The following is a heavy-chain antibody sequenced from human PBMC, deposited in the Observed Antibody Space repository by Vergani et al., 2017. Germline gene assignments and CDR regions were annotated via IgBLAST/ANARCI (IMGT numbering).Heavy chain of an antibody. CDR1: RHTFQTYG. D-gene: IGHD1-1*01. CDR3: ARVAPSNSEVTPTAFDV. J-gene: IGHJ3*01. Sequence: QVQLVQSGAEPKKPGASVSVSCKGSRHTFQTYGISWVRQAPGKGLEWMAWIRPYTGHTIYAQKFQDRVTMTADTSTNTAYMELRSLRSDDTAVYFCARVAPSNSEVTPTAFDVWGQGTMVTVSS. CDR2: IRPYTGHT. V-gene: IGHV1-18*01.